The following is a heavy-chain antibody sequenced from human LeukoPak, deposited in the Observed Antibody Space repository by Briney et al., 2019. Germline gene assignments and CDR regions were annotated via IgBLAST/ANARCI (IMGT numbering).Heavy chain of an antibody. J-gene: IGHJ4*02. CDR1: GFMFDDYG. CDR2: INWNGGST. Sequence: GGPLRLSCAASGFMFDDYGMSWVRQAPGKGLEWVSGINWNGGSTDYADSVRGRFTISIDNPKNSLYLQMISLRAEDTALYYCARGAAGTTFDYWGQGTLVTVSS. D-gene: IGHD1-1*01. V-gene: IGHV3-20*04. CDR3: ARGAAGTTFDY.